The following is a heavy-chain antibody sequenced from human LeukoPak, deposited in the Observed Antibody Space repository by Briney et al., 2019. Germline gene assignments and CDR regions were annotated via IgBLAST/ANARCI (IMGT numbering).Heavy chain of an antibody. CDR2: IIPSDGST. J-gene: IGHJ4*02. V-gene: IGHV1-46*01. Sequence: ASVTVSCKASGYSFTRYFIHWVRQAPGQGREWMGIIIPSDGSTSYAQKFQGRVTMTRDTSTSTVYMELSSLRSEDTAVYYCARGKVVTMVRGVIITYFDYWGQGTLVTVSS. D-gene: IGHD3-10*01. CDR3: ARGKVVTMVRGVIITYFDY. CDR1: GYSFTRYF.